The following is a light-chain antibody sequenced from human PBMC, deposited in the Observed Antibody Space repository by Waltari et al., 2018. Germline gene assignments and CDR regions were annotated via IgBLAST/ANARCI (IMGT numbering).Light chain of an antibody. CDR3: QQSSTIPLT. CDR2: ATS. J-gene: IGKJ4*01. Sequence: DIQMTQSPSSLSASVGDRVTITCRASQRINNYLNWYQQKPGQAPKLLIYATSNLQSGVPSRFSGSGSGTDFTLTISSLQPEDFAIYYCQQSSTIPLTFGGGTKVEI. V-gene: IGKV1-39*01. CDR1: QRINNY.